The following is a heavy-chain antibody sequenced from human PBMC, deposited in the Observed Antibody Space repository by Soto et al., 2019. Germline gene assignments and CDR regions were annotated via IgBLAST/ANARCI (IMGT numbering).Heavy chain of an antibody. CDR1: GYTFTNYA. D-gene: IGHD6-13*01. CDR3: ARDLAAAGPFDC. Sequence: QVQLVQSGAEVKKPGASVKVSCKASGYTFTNYAFSWGRQAPGQGLEWMGWISAYNGNTNYPQKLQGRVTMTTDTSSSTAYMELRSLRSDATAVYYCARDLAAAGPFDCWGQGTLVTVSS. CDR2: ISAYNGNT. J-gene: IGHJ4*02. V-gene: IGHV1-18*01.